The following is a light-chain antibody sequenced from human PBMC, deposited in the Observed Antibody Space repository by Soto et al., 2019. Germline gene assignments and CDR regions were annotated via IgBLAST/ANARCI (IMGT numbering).Light chain of an antibody. CDR2: DAS. Sequence: EIVLTQSPATLSLSPGERATLSCRASQSVSSYLAWYQQKPGQAPRLLIYDASNRATGIPARFSGSGSGTDFTLTIXXXXPEDFAVYYCQQRSNWPTFGGG. CDR1: QSVSSY. CDR3: QQRSNWPT. J-gene: IGKJ4*01. V-gene: IGKV3-11*01.